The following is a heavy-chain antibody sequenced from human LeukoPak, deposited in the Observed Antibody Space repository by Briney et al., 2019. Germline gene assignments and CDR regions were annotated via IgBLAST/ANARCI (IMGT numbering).Heavy chain of an antibody. J-gene: IGHJ4*02. Sequence: SETLSLTCAVSGFSLSSHSYWCWVRQPPGKGLEWIGSIYQSGDTYYNPSLKSRVSISIDTSGNQFSLRLTSVTAADTAFYYCAQVTMIVDLTQYSFGSWGQGTLVTVSS. V-gene: IGHV4-38-2*01. D-gene: IGHD3-22*01. CDR2: IYQSGDT. CDR1: GFSLSSHSY. CDR3: AQVTMIVDLTQYSFGS.